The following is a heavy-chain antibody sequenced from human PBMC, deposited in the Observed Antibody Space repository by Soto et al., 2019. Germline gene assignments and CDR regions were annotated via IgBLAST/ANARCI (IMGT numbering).Heavy chain of an antibody. V-gene: IGHV4-59*08. D-gene: IGHD3-22*01. CDR3: ARLHIYYDSSGVDY. Sequence: SETLSLTCTVSGGSISSYYWSWIRQPPGKGLEWIGYIYYSGSTNYNPSLKSRVTISVDTSKNQFSLKLSSVTAADTAVYYCARLHIYYDSSGVDYWGQGTLVTVSS. J-gene: IGHJ4*02. CDR2: IYYSGST. CDR1: GGSISSYY.